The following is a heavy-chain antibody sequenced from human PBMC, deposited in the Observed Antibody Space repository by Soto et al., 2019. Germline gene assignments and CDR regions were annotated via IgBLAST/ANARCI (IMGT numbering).Heavy chain of an antibody. CDR1: GFSFSRYA. CDR3: AREDGGGPFDY. V-gene: IGHV3-23*01. D-gene: IGHD3-16*01. Sequence: EVQLLQSGGGLIQPGGSLRLSCAASGFSFSRYAMTWVRQPPGKGLEWVSGMTGYPGETEYADTVKGRFTISRDNSRDTLFLQMDSLRGDDTAVYYCAREDGGGPFDYWGQGALVTVSS. J-gene: IGHJ4*02. CDR2: MTGYPGET.